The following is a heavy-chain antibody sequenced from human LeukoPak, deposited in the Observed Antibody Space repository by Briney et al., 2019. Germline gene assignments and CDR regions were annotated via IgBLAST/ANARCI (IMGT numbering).Heavy chain of an antibody. V-gene: IGHV4-59*08. CDR2: LYHSGST. CDR3: ARHATIVAFDY. Sequence: SETLSLTCSVSGGSISTYYWSWIRQPPGKGLEWIGYLYHSGSTNYNPSLKSRVTISVDTSKNQFSLKLSSVTAADTAVYYCARHATIVAFDYWGQGTLVTVSS. D-gene: IGHD5-12*01. J-gene: IGHJ4*02. CDR1: GGSISTYY.